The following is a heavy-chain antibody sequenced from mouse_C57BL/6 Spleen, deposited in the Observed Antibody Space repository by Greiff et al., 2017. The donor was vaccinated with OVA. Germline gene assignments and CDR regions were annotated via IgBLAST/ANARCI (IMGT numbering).Heavy chain of an antibody. CDR2: IRLKSDNYAT. CDR1: GFTFSNYW. D-gene: IGHD1-1*01. J-gene: IGHJ1*03. V-gene: IGHV6-3*01. CDR3: TGGTTVVARYFDV. Sequence: DVQLVESGGGLVQPGGSMKLSCVASGFTFSNYWMNWVRQSPEKGLEWVAQIRLKSDNYATHYAESVKGRFTISRDDSKSSVYLQMNNLRAEDTGIYYCTGGTTVVARYFDVWGTGTTVTVSS.